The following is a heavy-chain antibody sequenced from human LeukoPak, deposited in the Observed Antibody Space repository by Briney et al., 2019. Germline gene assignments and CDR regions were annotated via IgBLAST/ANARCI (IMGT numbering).Heavy chain of an antibody. Sequence: HPGGSLRLSCAASGFTFSSYEMNWVRQAPGKGLEWVSYISSSGSTIYYADSVKGRFTISGDNAKNSLHLQMNSLRAEDTAVYYCARTMIVVGWYFDLWGRGTLVTVSS. D-gene: IGHD3-22*01. V-gene: IGHV3-48*03. CDR2: ISSSGSTI. CDR1: GFTFSSYE. J-gene: IGHJ2*01. CDR3: ARTMIVVGWYFDL.